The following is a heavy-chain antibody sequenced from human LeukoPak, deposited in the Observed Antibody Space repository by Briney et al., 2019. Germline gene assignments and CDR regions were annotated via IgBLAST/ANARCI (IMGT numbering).Heavy chain of an antibody. D-gene: IGHD3-10*01. Sequence: GGSLRLSCAASGFTFSNFAMSWVRQAPGKGLEWVSAMSSVTYYADSVKGRFTISRDDSKSTLFLQMNSLKAEDTAVYYCAKAFFSGSGGNHKHFDSWGQGTLVTVSS. V-gene: IGHV3-23*01. J-gene: IGHJ4*02. CDR1: GFTFSNFA. CDR2: MSSVT. CDR3: AKAFFSGSGGNHKHFDS.